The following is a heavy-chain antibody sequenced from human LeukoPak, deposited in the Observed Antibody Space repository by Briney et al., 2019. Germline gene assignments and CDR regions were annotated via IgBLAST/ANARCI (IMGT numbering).Heavy chain of an antibody. J-gene: IGHJ5*02. Sequence: ASVKVSCKASGYTFTGYYMHWVRQAPGQGLEWMGWINPNSGGTNYAQKFQGRVTMTRDTSISTAYMELSRLRSDDTAVYYCARDYQDTAMVRVEGPTRFDPWGRGTLVTVSS. V-gene: IGHV1-2*02. D-gene: IGHD5-18*01. CDR3: ARDYQDTAMVRVEGPTRFDP. CDR2: INPNSGGT. CDR1: GYTFTGYY.